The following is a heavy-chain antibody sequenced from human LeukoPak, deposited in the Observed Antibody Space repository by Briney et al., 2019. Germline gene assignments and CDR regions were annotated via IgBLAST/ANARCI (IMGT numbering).Heavy chain of an antibody. CDR3: ARDDRDISSFRFDY. Sequence: PGGSLRLSCAASGFTFNTYSMNWVRQAPGKGLKWVSSISSHSRDIYYADSVKGRFTISRDNPKNSLHLQMNSLRAEDTAVYYCARDDRDISSFRFDYWGHGILVTVSS. V-gene: IGHV3-21*01. D-gene: IGHD6-6*01. CDR1: GFTFNTYS. J-gene: IGHJ4*01. CDR2: ISSHSRDI.